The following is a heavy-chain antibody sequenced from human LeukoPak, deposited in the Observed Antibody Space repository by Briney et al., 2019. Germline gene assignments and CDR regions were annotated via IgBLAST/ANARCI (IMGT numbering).Heavy chain of an antibody. J-gene: IGHJ4*02. CDR2: IKQDGSEK. D-gene: IGHD3-3*01. V-gene: IGHV3-7*01. CDR3: ARVGDFWSLDY. CDR1: GFTFSSYW. Sequence: PGGSLRLSCAASGFTFSSYWMSWVRQAPGKGLEWVANIKQDGSEKYYVDSVKGRFTISRDNAKNSLYLQMNSLRGEDTAVYYCARVGDFWSLDYWGQGTLVTVSS.